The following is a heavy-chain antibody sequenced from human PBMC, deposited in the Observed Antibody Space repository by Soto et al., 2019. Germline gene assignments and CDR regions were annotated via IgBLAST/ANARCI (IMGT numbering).Heavy chain of an antibody. CDR1: GFTFSTYG. V-gene: IGHV3-30*18. CDR2: ISYDGTNK. Sequence: QVQLVESGGGEVQPGRSLTISCAASGFTFSTYGMHWVRQTPGKGLEWVAVISYDGTNKFYSDSVKGRFTISRDNFKNTLTLQMTSLRADDTAVYSCAKERQSYGDYVYYCYGLDVWGLAPRVPVS. J-gene: IGHJ6*01. CDR3: AKERQSYGDYVYYCYGLDV. D-gene: IGHD4-17*01.